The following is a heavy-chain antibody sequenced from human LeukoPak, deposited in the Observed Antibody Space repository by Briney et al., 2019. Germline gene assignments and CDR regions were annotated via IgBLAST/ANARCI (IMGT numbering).Heavy chain of an antibody. CDR2: MYRVGNT. CDR3: ARGLTVGATGVWAFDI. D-gene: IGHD1-26*01. V-gene: IGHV3-66*01. CDR1: GFTVSNNY. J-gene: IGHJ3*02. Sequence: GGSLRLSCAASGFTVSNNYMTWVRQAPGKGLEWVSVMYRVGNTYYADFVKGRFTISRDNFKNTLHLQMNGLRVEDTALYYCARGLTVGATGVWAFDIWGQGTMVTVSS.